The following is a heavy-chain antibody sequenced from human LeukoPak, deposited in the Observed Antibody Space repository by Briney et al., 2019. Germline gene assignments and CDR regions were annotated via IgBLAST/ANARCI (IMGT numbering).Heavy chain of an antibody. V-gene: IGHV3-30*02. CDR3: AKDKSVLRDYYYYYGMDV. CDR1: GFSFSSYG. Sequence: GGSLRLSCAASGFSFSSYGMHWVRQAPGKGLEWVAVIRYDGSNKYYADSVKGRFTISRDNSKNTLYLQMNRLRAEDTAVYYCAKDKSVLRDYYYYYGMDVWGQGTTVTVSS. CDR2: IRYDGSNK. J-gene: IGHJ6*02. D-gene: IGHD2-8*02.